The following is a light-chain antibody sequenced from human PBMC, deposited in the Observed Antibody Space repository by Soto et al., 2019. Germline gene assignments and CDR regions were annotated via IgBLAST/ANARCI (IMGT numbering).Light chain of an antibody. J-gene: IGKJ5*01. CDR1: QSVSCSY. Sequence: EIVLKQSPGTLSLSPGERATLSSRASQSVSCSYLAWYQQKPGQAPRLLIYGASSRATGIPDRFSGSGSGTDFTLTISSLQSEDLAVYYCQQYNNWPPITFGQGTRLEI. CDR2: GAS. V-gene: IGKV3-20*01. CDR3: QQYNNWPPIT.